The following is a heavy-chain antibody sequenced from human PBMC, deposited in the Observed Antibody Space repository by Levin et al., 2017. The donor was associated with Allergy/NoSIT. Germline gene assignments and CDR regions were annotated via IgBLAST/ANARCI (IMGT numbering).Heavy chain of an antibody. CDR3: AKDRLSHAPSGIDY. J-gene: IGHJ4*02. V-gene: IGHV3-43D*03. D-gene: IGHD3-10*01. CDR2: VSWDGGSA. CDR1: GFIFDDYA. Sequence: GGSLRLSCAASGFIFDDYAMHWVRQAPGKGLEWVSLVSWDGGSAYYADSVKGRFTISRDNSKNSLYLQMHTLRAEDTALYYCAKDRLSHAPSGIDYWGQGTLVTVSS.